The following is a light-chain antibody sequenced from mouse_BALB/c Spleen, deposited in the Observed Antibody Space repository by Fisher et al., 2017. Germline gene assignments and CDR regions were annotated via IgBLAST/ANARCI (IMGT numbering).Light chain of an antibody. V-gene: IGKV4-59*01. J-gene: IGKJ5*01. CDR2: DTS. CDR1: SSVSY. CDR3: QQWSSNPLT. Sequence: IVLTQTPAIMSASPGEKVTITCSASSSVSYMHWFQQKPGTSPKLWIYDTSKLASGVPGRFSGSGSGNSYSLTISSMEAEDAATYYCQQWSSNPLTFGAGTKLELK.